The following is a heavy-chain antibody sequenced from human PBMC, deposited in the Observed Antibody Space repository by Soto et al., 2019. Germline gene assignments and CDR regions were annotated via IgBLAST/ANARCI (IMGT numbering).Heavy chain of an antibody. CDR1: GFTLRDYG. CDR2: ISSISSTI. V-gene: IGHV3-48*01. Sequence: EVQLVESGGGLVQPGGSLRLSCAASGFTLRDYGLNWVRQAPGKGLEWVSYISSISSTIYYADSVKGRFTISRDYAKNSLYLQRYSLRAEDTAVYYCARTRSGAAANWFDPWGQGTLVTVSS. J-gene: IGHJ5*02. CDR3: ARTRSGAAANWFDP. D-gene: IGHD6-25*01.